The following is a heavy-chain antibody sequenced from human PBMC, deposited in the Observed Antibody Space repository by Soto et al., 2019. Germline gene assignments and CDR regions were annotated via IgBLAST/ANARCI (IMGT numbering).Heavy chain of an antibody. CDR1: GGSFSGYY. D-gene: IGHD2-15*01. J-gene: IGHJ4*02. V-gene: IGHV4-34*01. Sequence: QVQLQQWGAGLLKPSETLSLTCAVYGGSFSGYYWSWIRQPTGKGLEWIGEINHSGSTNYNPSLKSRVTISVDTSKIQFSLKLSSVTAADTAVYYCARGGPTGREYYFDYWGQGTLVTVSS. CDR3: ARGGPTGREYYFDY. CDR2: INHSGST.